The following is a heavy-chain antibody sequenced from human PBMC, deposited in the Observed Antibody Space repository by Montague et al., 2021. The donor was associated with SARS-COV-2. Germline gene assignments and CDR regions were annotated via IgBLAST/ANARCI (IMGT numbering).Heavy chain of an antibody. CDR1: GGSISSYY. J-gene: IGHJ6*03. D-gene: IGHD7-27*01. CDR2: IYYSGST. CDR3: AKGPLGYYYYYMDV. V-gene: IGHV4-59*01. Sequence: SETLSLTCTVSGGSISSYYWSWIRQPPGKGLEWIGYIYYSGSTNYNPSLKSRVTISVGTSKNQFSLKLSSVTAADTAVYYCAKGPLGYYYYYMDVWGKGTTVTVSS.